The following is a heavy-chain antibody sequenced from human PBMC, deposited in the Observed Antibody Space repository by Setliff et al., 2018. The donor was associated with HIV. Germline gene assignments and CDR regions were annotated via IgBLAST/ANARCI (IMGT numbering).Heavy chain of an antibody. CDR3: ARHRGSYLDPLDV. Sequence: SETLSLTCSVSGGTLSSRDYNWGWIRQPPGKGLEWIGSVYYSGSVNCNPSLKSRVTMSVDTSKNQSTLNLNSVTAADTAVYYCARHRGSYLDPLDVWGRGTMVTVSS. CDR2: VYYSGSV. V-gene: IGHV4-39*01. D-gene: IGHD1-26*01. J-gene: IGHJ3*01. CDR1: GGTLSSRDYN.